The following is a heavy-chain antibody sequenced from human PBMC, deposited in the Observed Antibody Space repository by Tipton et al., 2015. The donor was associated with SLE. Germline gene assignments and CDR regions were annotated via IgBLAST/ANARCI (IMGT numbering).Heavy chain of an antibody. J-gene: IGHJ4*02. D-gene: IGHD3-3*01. CDR1: GGSISSSSYY. V-gene: IGHV4-39*01. CDR3: ARGVLRFSYYFDY. CDR2: IYYSGST. Sequence: TLSLTCTVSGGSISSSSYYWGWIRQPPGKGLEWIGSIYYSGSTYYNPSLKSRVTISVDTSKNQFSLKLSSVTAADTAVSYCARGVLRFSYYFDYWGQGTLVTVSS.